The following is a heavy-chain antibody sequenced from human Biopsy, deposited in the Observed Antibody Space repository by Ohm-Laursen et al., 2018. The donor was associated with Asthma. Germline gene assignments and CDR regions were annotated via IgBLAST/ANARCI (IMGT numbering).Heavy chain of an antibody. J-gene: IGHJ4*02. CDR3: AKRGSYFDY. CDR2: ISGSGGST. V-gene: IGHV3-23*01. Sequence: GSLRLSCTASGFTFSNAWMSWVRQAPGKGLEWVSAISGSGGSTYYADSVKGRFTISRDKSKNTLYMQMNSLRAEDTAVYYCAKRGSYFDYWGQGTLVTVSS. D-gene: IGHD1-26*01. CDR1: GFTFSNAW.